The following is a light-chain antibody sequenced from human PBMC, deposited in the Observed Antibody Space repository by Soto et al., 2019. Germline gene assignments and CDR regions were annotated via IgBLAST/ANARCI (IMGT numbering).Light chain of an antibody. V-gene: IGLV2-8*01. CDR2: EVT. J-gene: IGLJ1*01. CDR1: SNDVGGYNY. CDR3: SSYAATNNYV. Sequence: QSVLTQPASVSGSPGQSITISCTGTSNDVGGYNYVSWYQQHPGKAPKLMIYEVTKRPSDIPDRFSGSKSGNTASLTVSGLQAEDEADYYCSSYAATNNYVFGTGTKLTVL.